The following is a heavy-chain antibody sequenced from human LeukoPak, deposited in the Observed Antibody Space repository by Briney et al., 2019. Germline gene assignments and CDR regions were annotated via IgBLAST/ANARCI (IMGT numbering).Heavy chain of an antibody. D-gene: IGHD2-2*01. CDR1: GGSISSYY. V-gene: IGHV4-59*01. CDR2: IYYSGST. Sequence: SETLSLTCTVSGGSISSYYWSWIRQPPGKGLEWIGYIYYSGSTNYNPSLKSRVTISVDMSKNQFSLKLSSVTAADTAVYYCARSVGYCSSTSCSHFDYWGQGTLVTVSS. CDR3: ARSVGYCSSTSCSHFDY. J-gene: IGHJ4*02.